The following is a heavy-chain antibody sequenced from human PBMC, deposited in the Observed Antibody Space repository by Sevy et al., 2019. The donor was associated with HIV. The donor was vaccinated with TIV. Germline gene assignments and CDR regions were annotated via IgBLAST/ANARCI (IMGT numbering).Heavy chain of an antibody. CDR2: ISSEGSTP. Sequence: GGSLRLSCAASGFTFSRYVMNWVRQAPGKGLEWVSVISSEGSTPYYADSVKGRFTISRDNSKSTLYLQMNSLRAEDTAVYYCATRSLNSGPYFDPWGQGTLVTVSS. J-gene: IGHJ4*02. V-gene: IGHV3-23*01. CDR1: GFTFSRYV. D-gene: IGHD1-1*01. CDR3: ATRSLNSGPYFDP.